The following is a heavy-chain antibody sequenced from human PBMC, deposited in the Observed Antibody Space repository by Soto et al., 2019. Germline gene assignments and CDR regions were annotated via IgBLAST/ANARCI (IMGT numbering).Heavy chain of an antibody. CDR1: GFTFSSYS. V-gene: IGHV3-21*01. CDR3: AGDYSDWLFFY. CDR2: ISSSSSYI. D-gene: IGHD3-9*01. J-gene: IGHJ4*02. Sequence: GGSLRLSCAASGFTFSSYSMNWVRQAPGKGLEWVSSISSSSSYIYYADSVKGRFTISRDNAKNSLYLQMNSLRAEDTAVYYCAGDYSDWLFFYWGQGTLVTVSS.